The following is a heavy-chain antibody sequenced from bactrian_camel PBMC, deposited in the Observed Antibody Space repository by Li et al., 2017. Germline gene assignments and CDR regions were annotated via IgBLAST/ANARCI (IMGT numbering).Heavy chain of an antibody. CDR1: GYTYKDNC. CDR2: IGIDGRT. Sequence: HVQLVESGGGSVQAGGSLRLSCANSGYTYKDNCMGWFRRVPGLVREGVAGIGIDGRTAYADSVKGRFTISQDKAKSIVYLQMNSLQPEDTGVYSCAAVSCPRGVVVAAADQYEHWGQGTQVTVS. J-gene: IGHJ4*01. D-gene: IGHD7*01. CDR3: AAVSCPRGVVVAAADQYEH. V-gene: IGHV3S9*01.